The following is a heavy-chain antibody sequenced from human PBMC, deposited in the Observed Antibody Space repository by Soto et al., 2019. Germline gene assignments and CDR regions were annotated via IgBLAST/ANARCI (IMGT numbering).Heavy chain of an antibody. CDR2: ISPIFGTA. CDR3: ASGEFTLHRATCYY. Sequence: QVQLVQSGAEVKKPGSSVKISCKASGSTFSSYAISWVRQAPGQGLEWMGGISPIFGTANYAQKFQGRVTITADQSTSTAYMALSSLRSKDTAVYYCASGEFTLHRATCYYWGQGALVTVSS. J-gene: IGHJ4*02. D-gene: IGHD2-15*01. CDR1: GSTFSSYA. V-gene: IGHV1-69*12.